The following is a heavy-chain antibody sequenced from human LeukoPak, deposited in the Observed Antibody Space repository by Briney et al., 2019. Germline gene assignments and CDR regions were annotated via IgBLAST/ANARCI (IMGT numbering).Heavy chain of an antibody. CDR2: IYYSGGT. Sequence: SEILSLTCTVSGGSISSMSYYWAWIRQSPDKGLDWIASIYYSGGTYYNPSLKSRVTISLDTSKNRFSLNVSPVNAADTGVYYCARRVGTGNFDNWGQGTLVTVSA. J-gene: IGHJ4*02. D-gene: IGHD7-27*01. CDR3: ARRVGTGNFDN. CDR1: GGSISSMSYY. V-gene: IGHV4-39*01.